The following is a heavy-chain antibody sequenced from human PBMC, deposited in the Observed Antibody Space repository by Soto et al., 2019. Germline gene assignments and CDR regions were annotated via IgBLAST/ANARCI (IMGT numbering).Heavy chain of an antibody. D-gene: IGHD1-26*01. CDR3: VRDDFGLGLDY. CDR2: TDSDGSFT. CDR1: GFTFSSYW. J-gene: IGHJ4*02. Sequence: EVQLVESGGGLVQPGGSLRLSCVASGFTFSSYWMHWVRRTPGQGLVWVSHTDSDGSFTTYANSVKGRFTISRDNAKSPLFRHMNSLSAEDTGVYYCVRDDFGLGLDYWGLGTLVTVSA. V-gene: IGHV3-74*01.